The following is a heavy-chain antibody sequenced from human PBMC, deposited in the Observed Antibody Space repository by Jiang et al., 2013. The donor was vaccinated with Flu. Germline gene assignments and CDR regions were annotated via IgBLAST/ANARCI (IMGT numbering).Heavy chain of an antibody. J-gene: IGHJ3*01. V-gene: IGHV4-30-2*06. CDR1: GGSISSGNYC. CDR3: ARGGSPYGANAFDV. Sequence: SLTCAVSGGSISSGNYCWTWIRQSPGKGLEWVGYMYPTGTTAYNPSLRSRVTISIDGTKNQFSLRLTSVTAADTAVYYCARGGSPYGANAFDVWGQGEVVTVSS. CDR2: MYPTGTT. D-gene: IGHD4-17*01.